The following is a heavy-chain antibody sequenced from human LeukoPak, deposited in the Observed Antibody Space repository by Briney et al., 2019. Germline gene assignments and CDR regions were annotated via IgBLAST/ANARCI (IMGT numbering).Heavy chain of an antibody. Sequence: GGSLRLSCAASGFTVSSNYMSWVRQAPGKGPEWVSVIYSDGSTYYADSVKGRFTFSRDNSKNTVYLQMNSLRAEDTAIYYCARGEGGIAASPEDYWGQGTLVMVSS. CDR2: IYSDGST. CDR1: GFTVSSNY. D-gene: IGHD6-13*01. J-gene: IGHJ4*02. V-gene: IGHV3-53*01. CDR3: ARGEGGIAASPEDY.